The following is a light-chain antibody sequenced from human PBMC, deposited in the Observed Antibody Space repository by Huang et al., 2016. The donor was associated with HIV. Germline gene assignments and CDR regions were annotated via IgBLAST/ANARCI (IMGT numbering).Light chain of an antibody. J-gene: IGKJ4*01. CDR1: QSVSNK. CDR2: GAS. V-gene: IGKV3-15*01. Sequence: EIVMTQSPATLSVSPGERVTLSCRASQSVSNKLAWYQQKPGQAPRFLFYGASTRATGVPDRFSGSGSGTEFTLTISSLQSEDSAVYYCQQYSNWPPLTFGGGTKVEIK. CDR3: QQYSNWPPLT.